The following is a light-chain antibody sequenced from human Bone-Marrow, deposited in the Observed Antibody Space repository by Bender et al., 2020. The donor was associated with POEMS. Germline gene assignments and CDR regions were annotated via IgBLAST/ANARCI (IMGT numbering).Light chain of an antibody. V-gene: IGLV2-23*01. Sequence: QSALTQPASVSGSPGQSITISCTGTNSDVGSYNLVSWYQHHPGKAPKVMIYEASKRPSGVSSRFSGSKSGNTASLTISGLQAEDEADYYCCSYVGYSTLLFGGGTKLTVL. CDR2: EAS. CDR1: NSDVGSYNL. CDR3: CSYVGYSTLL. J-gene: IGLJ3*02.